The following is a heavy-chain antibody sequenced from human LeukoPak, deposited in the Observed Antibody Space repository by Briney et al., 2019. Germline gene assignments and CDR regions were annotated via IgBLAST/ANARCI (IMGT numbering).Heavy chain of an antibody. CDR1: GFTFNNYG. CDR2: ISNDGGGT. V-gene: IGHV3-23*01. CDR3: AKGSSGYSADL. Sequence: GGSLRLSCAASGFTFNNYGLIWVRQAPGKGLEWVAAISNDGGGTMYAGFVEGRFTISRDNSKNTLFLQMNSLRAEDTALYYCAKGSSGYSADLWGQGTLVTVSS. D-gene: IGHD3-22*01. J-gene: IGHJ5*02.